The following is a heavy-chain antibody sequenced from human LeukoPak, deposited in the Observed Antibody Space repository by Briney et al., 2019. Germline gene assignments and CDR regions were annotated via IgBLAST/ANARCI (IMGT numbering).Heavy chain of an antibody. J-gene: IGHJ5*02. CDR1: EFTVSNNY. V-gene: IGHV3-66*01. CDR3: ARDRWGAWFDP. D-gene: IGHD3-16*01. CDR2: IYSGGST. Sequence: GGSLRLSRAASEFTVSNNYMSWVRQAPGKGLEWVSVIYSGGSTYYADSVKGRFTISRDNSKNTVYLQMNSLRAEDTAVYYCARDRWGAWFDPWGQGTLVTVSS.